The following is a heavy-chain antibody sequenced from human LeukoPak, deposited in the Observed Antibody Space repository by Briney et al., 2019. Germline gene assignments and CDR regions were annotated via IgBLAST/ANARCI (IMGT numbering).Heavy chain of an antibody. CDR1: GFTFSSYE. Sequence: GGSLRPSCAASGFTFSSYEMNWVRRAPGKGLEWVSYISSSGSTIYYADSVKGRFTIPRDNAKNSLYLQMNSLRAEDTAVYYCARVRDYDFWSGYPYYYYGMDVWGQGTTVTVSS. CDR2: ISSSGSTI. V-gene: IGHV3-48*03. CDR3: ARVRDYDFWSGYPYYYYGMDV. J-gene: IGHJ6*02. D-gene: IGHD3-3*01.